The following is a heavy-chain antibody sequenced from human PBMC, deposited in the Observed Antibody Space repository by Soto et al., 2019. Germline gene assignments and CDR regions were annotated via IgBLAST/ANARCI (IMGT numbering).Heavy chain of an antibody. V-gene: IGHV3-23*01. Sequence: PGGSLRLSCAASGFTFSTYAMTWVRQAPGKGLEWVSAISSTGGSAYYADSVRGRFTISRDNSKNTLSLQMNSLRAEDTAVYYCAKAPRLWFGTYYFDYWGQGTLVTVSS. CDR2: ISSTGGSA. CDR1: GFTFSTYA. D-gene: IGHD3-10*01. CDR3: AKAPRLWFGTYYFDY. J-gene: IGHJ4*02.